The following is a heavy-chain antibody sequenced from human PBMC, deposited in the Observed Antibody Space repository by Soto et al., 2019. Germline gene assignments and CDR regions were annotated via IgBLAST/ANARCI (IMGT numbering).Heavy chain of an antibody. V-gene: IGHV4-59*01. CDR1: GGSISSYY. Sequence: PSETLSPTCTVSGGSISSYYWSWIRQPPGKGLEWIGYIYYSGSTNYNPSLKSRVTISVDTSKNQFSLKLNSVTAADTAVYYCARVKPPRYQIDYWSQGALVTVSS. CDR2: IYYSGST. J-gene: IGHJ4*02. D-gene: IGHD2-2*01. CDR3: ARVKPPRYQIDY.